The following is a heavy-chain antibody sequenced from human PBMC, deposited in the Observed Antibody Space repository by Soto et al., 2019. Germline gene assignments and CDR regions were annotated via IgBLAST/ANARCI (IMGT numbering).Heavy chain of an antibody. CDR1: GGTFSSYT. J-gene: IGHJ3*02. D-gene: IGHD5-12*01. Sequence: QVQLVQSGAEVKKPGSSVKVSCKASGGTFSSYTISWVRQAPGQGLEWMGRIIPILGIANYAQKFQGRVTITADKSTSTAYMELSSLRSEDTAVYYCARDLKSGVVASGDAFDIWGQGTMVTVSS. V-gene: IGHV1-69*08. CDR3: ARDLKSGVVASGDAFDI. CDR2: IIPILGIA.